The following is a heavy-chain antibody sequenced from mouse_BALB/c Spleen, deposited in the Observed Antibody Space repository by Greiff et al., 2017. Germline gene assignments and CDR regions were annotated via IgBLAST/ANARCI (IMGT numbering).Heavy chain of an antibody. CDR2: IYPGGGYT. V-gene: IGHV1-63*02. CDR3: AREGDYYCSSWDLGYYFDY. Sequence: QVQLQQSGAELVRPGTSVKISCKASGYTFTNYWLGWVKQRPGLGLEWIGDIYPGGGYTKYNEKFKGKATLTADTSSSTAYMQLSSLTSEASAVYFCAREGDYYCSSWDLGYYFDYWGQGTTLTVSS. D-gene: IGHD1-1*01. J-gene: IGHJ2*01. CDR1: GYTFTNYW.